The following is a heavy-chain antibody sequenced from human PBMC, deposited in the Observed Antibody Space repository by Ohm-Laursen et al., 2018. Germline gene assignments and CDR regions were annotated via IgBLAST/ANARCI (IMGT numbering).Heavy chain of an antibody. CDR3: ATLGEGYYCYGIDV. J-gene: IGHJ6*02. V-gene: IGHV4-59*01. Sequence: GTLSLTCTVSGGSISSYYWSWIRQPQGKGLEWIGYIYYSGSANYNPSLKIRVTISVDTSKNQFSLKLSYVTAADAAVYYCATLGEGYYCYGIDVWGQGTTVTVSS. CDR1: GGSISSYY. CDR2: IYYSGSA.